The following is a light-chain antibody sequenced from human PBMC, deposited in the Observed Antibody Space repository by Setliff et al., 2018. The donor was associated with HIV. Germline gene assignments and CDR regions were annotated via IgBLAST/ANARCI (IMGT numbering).Light chain of an antibody. Sequence: QSALAQPASVSASPGQSITISCTGTSSDVGGYNFVSWYQQHPGKAPNLIIYDVRNRPSGISNRFSGSESGNTASLTISGLQAEDEADYYCSSYSSSSTLVFGGGTK. V-gene: IGLV2-14*03. J-gene: IGLJ2*01. CDR1: SSDVGGYNF. CDR2: DVR. CDR3: SSYSSSSTLV.